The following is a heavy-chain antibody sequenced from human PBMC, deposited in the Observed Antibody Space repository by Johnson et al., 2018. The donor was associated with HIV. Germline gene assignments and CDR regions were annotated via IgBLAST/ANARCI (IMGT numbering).Heavy chain of an antibody. J-gene: IGHJ3*02. CDR1: GFNFRTYA. D-gene: IGHD1-26*01. V-gene: IGHV3-7*04. CDR3: ARGRGSKSPGAFDI. Sequence: VQLVESGGGVVQPGRSLRLSCAASGFNFRTYAMHWVRQAPGKGLEWVANIKQDGSEKYYVDSVKGRFTISRDNAKNSLYLQMNSLRAEDTAVYYCARGRGSKSPGAFDIWGQGTMVTVSS. CDR2: IKQDGSEK.